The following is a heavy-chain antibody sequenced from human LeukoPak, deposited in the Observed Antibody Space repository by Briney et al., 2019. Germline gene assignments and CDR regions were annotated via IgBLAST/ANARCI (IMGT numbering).Heavy chain of an antibody. D-gene: IGHD3-3*01. V-gene: IGHV4-59*01. CDR2: IYYSGST. J-gene: IGHJ4*02. CDR1: GXSISSYY. Sequence: SETLSLTCTVSGXSISSYYWSWIRQPPGKGLEWIVYIYYSGSTNYNPSLKSRVTISVDTSKNQFSLKLSSVTAADTAVYYCARALRSGYYDFWSGPYYFDYWGQGTLVTVSS. CDR3: ARALRSGYYDFWSGPYYFDY.